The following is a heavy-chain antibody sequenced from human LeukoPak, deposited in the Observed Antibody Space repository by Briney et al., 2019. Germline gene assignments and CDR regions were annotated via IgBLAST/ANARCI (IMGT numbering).Heavy chain of an antibody. CDR3: ARARANNYYGSGI. D-gene: IGHD3-10*01. V-gene: IGHV1-2*02. J-gene: IGHJ4*02. CDR2: INPNSGDT. Sequence: ASVKVSCKASGYIFTGHYMHWVRQAPGQGLEWTGWINPNSGDTRSTQKFQGRVAMTRDTSITTAYMELSRLRSDDTAVYYCARARANNYYGSGIWGQGTLVTVSS. CDR1: GYIFTGHY.